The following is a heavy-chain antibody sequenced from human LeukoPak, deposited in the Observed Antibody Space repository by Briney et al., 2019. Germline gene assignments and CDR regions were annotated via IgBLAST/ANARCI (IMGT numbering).Heavy chain of an antibody. V-gene: IGHV1-18*01. CDR3: XKGDSQVVSSWYQYYYYGMDV. J-gene: IGHJ6*02. CDR1: GYTFTCYG. D-gene: IGHD6-13*01. Sequence: AASVKVSCKASGYTFTCYGISWVRQAPGQGLEWMGWISAYNGNTNYAQKLQGRVTMTTDTSTSTAYMELRSLRSDDTAVYYCXKGDSQVVSSWYQYYYYGMDVWGQGTTVTVSS. CDR2: ISAYNGNT.